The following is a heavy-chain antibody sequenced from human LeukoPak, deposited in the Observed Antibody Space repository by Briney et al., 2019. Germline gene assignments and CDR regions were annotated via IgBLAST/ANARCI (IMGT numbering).Heavy chain of an antibody. D-gene: IGHD1-1*01. J-gene: IGHJ6*03. CDR3: ARRLVGSLDYYYYMDV. CDR1: GYTFTSYD. Sequence: ASVKVSCKASGYTFTSYDINWVRQATGQGLEWMGWMNPNCGNTGYAQKFQGRVTITRNTSISTAYMELSSLRSEDTAVYYCARRLVGSLDYYYYMDVWGKGTTVTVSS. V-gene: IGHV1-8*03. CDR2: MNPNCGNT.